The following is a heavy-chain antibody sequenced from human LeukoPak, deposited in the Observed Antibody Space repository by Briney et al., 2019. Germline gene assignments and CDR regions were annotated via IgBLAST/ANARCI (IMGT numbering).Heavy chain of an antibody. CDR3: ARDLGKWEPQDY. D-gene: IGHD1-26*01. Sequence: GGSLRLSCAASGFTFSNAWMSWVRQAPGKGLEWVANIKQDGSEKYYVDSVKGRFTISRDNAKNSLYVQMNSLRAEDTAVYYCARDLGKWEPQDYWGQGTLVTVSS. V-gene: IGHV3-7*01. CDR1: GFTFSNAW. J-gene: IGHJ4*02. CDR2: IKQDGSEK.